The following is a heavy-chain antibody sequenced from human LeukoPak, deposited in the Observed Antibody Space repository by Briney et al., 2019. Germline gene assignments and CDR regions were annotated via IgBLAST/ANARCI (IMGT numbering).Heavy chain of an antibody. CDR2: ISASGGTT. Sequence: GGSLRLSCAASGFIFSSYAMSWVRQAPGNGLESVSVISASGGTTYYADSVKGRFTISRDNSKNTLYLQMISLRAADTAVYHCAKTITGSYFRLDYWGQGTLVTVSS. J-gene: IGHJ4*02. CDR1: GFIFSSYA. D-gene: IGHD3-10*01. CDR3: AKTITGSYFRLDY. V-gene: IGHV3-23*01.